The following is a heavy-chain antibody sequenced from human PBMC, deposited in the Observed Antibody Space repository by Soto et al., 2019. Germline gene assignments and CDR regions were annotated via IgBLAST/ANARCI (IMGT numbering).Heavy chain of an antibody. J-gene: IGHJ6*02. CDR1: GYSFTSYW. V-gene: IGHV5-51*01. CDR3: ARQYYFGSAVSYYSYGLDV. Sequence: PGESLKISCKGSGYSFTSYWIGWVRQMPGKGLEWVGIIYPGDSKTRYSPSFQGQVTISVDKSISTAYLQWTCLNVSDTAIYYCARQYYFGSAVSYYSYGLDVWGQGTTVTVS. D-gene: IGHD3-10*01. CDR2: IYPGDSKT.